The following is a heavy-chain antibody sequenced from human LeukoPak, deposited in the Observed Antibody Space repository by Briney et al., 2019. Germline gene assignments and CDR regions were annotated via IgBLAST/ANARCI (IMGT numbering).Heavy chain of an antibody. CDR3: ARGPKWELELYAFDI. J-gene: IGHJ3*02. CDR1: GYTFTSYD. CDR2: MNPNSGNT. Sequence: GASVKVSRKASGYTFTSYDINWVRQATGQGLEWMGWMNPNSGNTGYAQKFQGRVTITRKTSISTAYMELSSLRSEDTTVYYCARGPKWELELYAFDIWGQGTMVTVSS. V-gene: IGHV1-8*03. D-gene: IGHD1-26*01.